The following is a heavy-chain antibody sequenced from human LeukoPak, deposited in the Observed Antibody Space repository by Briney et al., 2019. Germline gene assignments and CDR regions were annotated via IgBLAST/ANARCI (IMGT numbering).Heavy chain of an antibody. V-gene: IGHV3-53*05. CDR1: GFTVSSNY. CDR3: AKEGDYYGSGSYRDGFDI. CDR2: IYSGGST. D-gene: IGHD3-10*01. J-gene: IGHJ3*02. Sequence: GGSLRLSCAASGFTVSSNYMSWVRQAPGKGLEWVSVIYSGGSTYYADSVKGRFTISRDSFRNTLYLQMNSLRPEDTAVYYCAKEGDYYGSGSYRDGFDIWGQGTRATVSS.